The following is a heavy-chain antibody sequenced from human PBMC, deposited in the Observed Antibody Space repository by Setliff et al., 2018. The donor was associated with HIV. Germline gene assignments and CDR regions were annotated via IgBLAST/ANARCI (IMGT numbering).Heavy chain of an antibody. Sequence: GGSLRLSCAASGFTFRNYKFNWVRQAPGRGLEWVSSISIGSGGAIDYADSVQSRFTISRDNSKNSLYLQMNSLRVEDTAVYYCARDYLYYNLYNGSPVYGMDVWGQGTTVTVSS. CDR3: ARDYLYYNLYNGSPVYGMDV. CDR1: GFTFRNYK. V-gene: IGHV3-48*03. D-gene: IGHD3-3*01. J-gene: IGHJ6*02. CDR2: ISIGSGGAI.